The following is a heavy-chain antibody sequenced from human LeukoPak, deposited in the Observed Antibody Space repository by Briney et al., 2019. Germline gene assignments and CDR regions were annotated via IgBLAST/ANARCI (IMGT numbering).Heavy chain of an antibody. Sequence: PSETLSLTCAVYGESFSGYYWSWIRQPPGKGLEWIGEINHSGSTNYNPSLKSRVTISVDTSKNQFSLKLSSVTAADTAVYYCARGRGVLRYFDWLYALDYWGQGTLVTVSS. CDR3: ARGRGVLRYFDWLYALDY. V-gene: IGHV4-34*01. CDR1: GESFSGYY. CDR2: INHSGST. J-gene: IGHJ4*02. D-gene: IGHD3-9*01.